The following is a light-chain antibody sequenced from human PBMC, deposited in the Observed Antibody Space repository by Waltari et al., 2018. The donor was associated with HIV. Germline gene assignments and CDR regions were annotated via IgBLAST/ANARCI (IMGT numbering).Light chain of an antibody. CDR2: GNN. J-gene: IGLJ3*02. Sequence: QSVLTPPPSVSGAPGQRVTISCTGSSSNIGAGYAVHWYQQLPGTAPKLLIYGNNDRPSGVPERFSGSKSGTSASLAITGLQAEDETDYYCQSYDSSLSGSVFGGGTKLTVL. V-gene: IGLV1-40*01. CDR1: SSNIGAGYA. CDR3: QSYDSSLSGSV.